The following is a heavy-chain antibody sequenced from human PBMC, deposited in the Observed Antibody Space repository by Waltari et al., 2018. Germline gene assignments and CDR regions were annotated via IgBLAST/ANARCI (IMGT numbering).Heavy chain of an antibody. CDR2: INHSGST. V-gene: IGHV4-34*01. J-gene: IGHJ6*02. Sequence: QVQLQQWGAGLLKPSETLSLTCAVYGGSFSGYYWSWIRQPPGKGLEWIGEINHSGSTNYNPSRKSRVTISLDTSKNQFSLKLSSVTAADTAVYYCARGLGYDFWSGYYIYYYGMDVWGQGTTVTVSS. CDR3: ARGLGYDFWSGYYIYYYGMDV. CDR1: GGSFSGYY. D-gene: IGHD3-3*01.